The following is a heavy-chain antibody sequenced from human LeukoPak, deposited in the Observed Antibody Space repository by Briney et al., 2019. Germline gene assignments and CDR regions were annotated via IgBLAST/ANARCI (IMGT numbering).Heavy chain of an antibody. V-gene: IGHV4-39*07. Sequence: SETLSLTCTVSGGSISSSSYYWGWIRQPPGKGLEWIGSIYYSGSTYYNPSLKSRVTISVDTSKNQFSLKLSSVTAADTAVYYCAREALGSSAYYYYMDVWGKGTTVTVSS. D-gene: IGHD6-6*01. J-gene: IGHJ6*03. CDR1: GGSISSSSYY. CDR2: IYYSGST. CDR3: AREALGSSAYYYYMDV.